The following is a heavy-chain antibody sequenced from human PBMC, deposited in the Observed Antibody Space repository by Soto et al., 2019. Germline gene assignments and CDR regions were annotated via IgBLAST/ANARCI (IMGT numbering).Heavy chain of an antibody. V-gene: IGHV4-31*03. CDR2: IYYSGST. J-gene: IGHJ6*02. Sequence: SETLSLTCTVSGGSISSGGYYWSWIRQHPGKGLEWIGYIYYSGSTYYNPSLKSRVTISVDTSKNQFSLKLSSVTAADTAVYYCARGGAFGVVSPVNYGMDVWGQGTTVTVSS. CDR3: ARGGAFGVVSPVNYGMDV. CDR1: GGSISSGGYY. D-gene: IGHD3-3*01.